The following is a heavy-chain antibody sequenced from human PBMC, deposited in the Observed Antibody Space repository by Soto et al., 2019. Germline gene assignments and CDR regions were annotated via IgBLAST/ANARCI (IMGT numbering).Heavy chain of an antibody. J-gene: IGHJ6*02. CDR3: ARGLEGEDTAMVFSYYYYGMDV. Sequence: SQTLSLTCAISGDSVSSNSAAWNWIRQSPSRGLEWLGRTYYRSTRWYNDYAVSVKSRITINPDTSKNQFSLQLNSVTPEDTAVYYCARGLEGEDTAMVFSYYYYGMDVWGQGTTVTVSS. CDR2: TYYRSTRWYN. D-gene: IGHD5-18*01. V-gene: IGHV6-1*01. CDR1: GDSVSSNSAA.